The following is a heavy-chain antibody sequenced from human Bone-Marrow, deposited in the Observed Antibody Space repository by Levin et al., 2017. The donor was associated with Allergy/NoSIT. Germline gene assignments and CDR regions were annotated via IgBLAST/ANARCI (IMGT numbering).Heavy chain of an antibody. CDR2: VSWNSGTI. J-gene: IGHJ4*02. D-gene: IGHD3-3*01. CDR3: ADGRYYDFWSGYFRF. CDR1: GFAFEDFA. V-gene: IGHV3-9*01. Sequence: LSLTCVVSGFAFEDFAMHWVRQAPGKGLEWVSGVSWNSGTIAYADSVKGRFTVSRDNAKNSLYLQMDSLRTEDTAFYYCADGRYYDFWSGYFRFWSQGSLVTVSS.